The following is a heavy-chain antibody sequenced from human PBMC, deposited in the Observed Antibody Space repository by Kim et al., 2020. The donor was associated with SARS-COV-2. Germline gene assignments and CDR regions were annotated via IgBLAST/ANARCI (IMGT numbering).Heavy chain of an antibody. CDR1: GGSISSSSYY. CDR3: ARSSGSVFGVVTS. CDR2: IYYSGST. Sequence: SETLSLTCTVSGGSISSSSYYWGWIRQPPGKGLEWIGSIYYSGSTYYNPSLKSRVTISVDTSKNQFSLKLSSVTAADTAVYYCARSSGSVFGVVTSWGQGTLVTVSS. V-gene: IGHV4-39*01. D-gene: IGHD3-3*01. J-gene: IGHJ4*02.